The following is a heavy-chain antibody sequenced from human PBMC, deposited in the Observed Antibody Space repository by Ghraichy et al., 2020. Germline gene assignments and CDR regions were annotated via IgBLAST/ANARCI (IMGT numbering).Heavy chain of an antibody. CDR1: GFTFSSYA. V-gene: IGHV3-23*01. D-gene: IGHD6-13*01. J-gene: IGHJ4*02. CDR2: ITGSGGST. Sequence: GGSLRLSCAASGFTFSSYAMSWVRQAPGKGLEWVSAITGSGGSTYYADSVKGRFTISRDNSKNTLHLQMNSLRAEDTAVYYCAKARTGSSCYRNSFDYWGQGTLVTVSS. CDR3: AKARTGSSCYRNSFDY.